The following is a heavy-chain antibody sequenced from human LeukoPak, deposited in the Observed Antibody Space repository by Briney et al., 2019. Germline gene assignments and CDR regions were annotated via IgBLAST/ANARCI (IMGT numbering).Heavy chain of an antibody. CDR3: AKDRGSSGWSTTLYYYYYGMDV. V-gene: IGHV3-9*01. D-gene: IGHD6-19*01. Sequence: GRSLRLSCAASGFTFDDYAMHWVRQAPGKGLEWVSGISWNSGSIGYADSVKGRFTISRDNAKNSLHLQMNSLRAEDTALYYCAKDRGSSGWSTTLYYYYYGMDVWGQGTTVTVSS. J-gene: IGHJ6*02. CDR2: ISWNSGSI. CDR1: GFTFDDYA.